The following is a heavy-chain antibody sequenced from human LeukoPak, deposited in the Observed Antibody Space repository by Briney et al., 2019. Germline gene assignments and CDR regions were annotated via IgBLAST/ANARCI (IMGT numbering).Heavy chain of an antibody. V-gene: IGHV1-8*01. CDR1: GYTFTSYD. D-gene: IGHD2-15*01. CDR3: ARWEVVVAAQVGKYSFDY. J-gene: IGHJ4*02. CDR2: MNPNSGNT. Sequence: ASVKVSCKASGYTFTSYDINWVRQATGQGLEWMGWMNPNSGNTGYAQKFQGRVTMTRNTSISTAYMELSNLRSEDTAVYYCARWEVVVAAQVGKYSFDYWGQGTLVTVSS.